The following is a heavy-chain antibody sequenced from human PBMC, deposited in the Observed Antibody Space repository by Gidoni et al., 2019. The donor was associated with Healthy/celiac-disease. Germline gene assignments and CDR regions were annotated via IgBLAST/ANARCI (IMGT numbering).Heavy chain of an antibody. CDR2: INPSGGST. CDR1: GYTFTSYY. D-gene: IGHD6-13*01. Sequence: QVQLVQSGAEVKKPGASVKVSCKASGYTFTSYYMHWVRQAPGQGLEWMGIINPSGGSTSYAQKFQGRVTMTRDTSTSTVYMELSSQRSEDTDVYYCARGTQQLGVDYWGQGTMVTVSS. J-gene: IGHJ4*02. CDR3: ARGTQQLGVDY. V-gene: IGHV1-46*01.